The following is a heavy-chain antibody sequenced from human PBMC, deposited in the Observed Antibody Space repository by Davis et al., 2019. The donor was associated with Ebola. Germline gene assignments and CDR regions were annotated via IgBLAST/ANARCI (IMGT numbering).Heavy chain of an antibody. Sequence: GESLKISCAASGFTFSSYWMSCVRQAPGKGLEWVANIKQDGSEKYYVDSVKGRFTISRDNAKNSLYLQMNSLRAEDTAVYYCARDFMVQGVNWGQGTLVTVSS. CDR3: ARDFMVQGVN. CDR2: IKQDGSEK. CDR1: GFTFSSYW. V-gene: IGHV3-7*01. J-gene: IGHJ4*02. D-gene: IGHD3-10*01.